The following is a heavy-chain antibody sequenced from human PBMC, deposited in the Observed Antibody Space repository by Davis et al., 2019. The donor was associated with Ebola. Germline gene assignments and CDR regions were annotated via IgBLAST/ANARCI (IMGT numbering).Heavy chain of an antibody. J-gene: IGHJ4*02. D-gene: IGHD1-26*01. CDR1: RFTFSGSA. Sequence: GGSLRLSCAASRFTFSGSAMHWVRQASGKGLEWVGRIRSKANSYATAYAASVKGRFTISRDDSKNTAYLQMNSLKTEDTAVYYCTTTTTHFDYWGQGTLVTVSS. CDR2: IRSKANSYAT. CDR3: TTTTTHFDY. V-gene: IGHV3-73*01.